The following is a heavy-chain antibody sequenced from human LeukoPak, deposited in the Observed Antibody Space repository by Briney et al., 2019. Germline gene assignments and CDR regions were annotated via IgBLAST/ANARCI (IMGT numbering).Heavy chain of an antibody. CDR3: AREVDYYDSSGYSTVAFDI. J-gene: IGHJ3*02. D-gene: IGHD3-22*01. V-gene: IGHV4-39*07. Sequence: SETLSLTCTVSGGSISSSSYYWGWIRQPPGKGLEWIGSIYYSGSTNYNPSLKSRVTISVDTSKNQFSLKLSSVTAADTAVYYCAREVDYYDSSGYSTVAFDIWGQGTMVTVSS. CDR2: IYYSGST. CDR1: GGSISSSSYY.